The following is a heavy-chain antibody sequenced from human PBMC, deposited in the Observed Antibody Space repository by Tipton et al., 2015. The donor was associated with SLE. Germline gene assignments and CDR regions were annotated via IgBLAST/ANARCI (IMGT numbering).Heavy chain of an antibody. CDR2: IYYSGST. V-gene: IGHV4-30-4*01. CDR1: GGSISSGDYY. Sequence: LRLSCTVSGGSISSGDYYWSWIRQPPGKGLEWIGYIYYSGSTNYNPSLKSRVTISVDKSKNQFSLKLSSVTAADTAVYYCARASSGWYYYYYYMDVWGKGTTVTVSS. J-gene: IGHJ6*03. CDR3: ARASSGWYYYYYYMDV. D-gene: IGHD6-19*01.